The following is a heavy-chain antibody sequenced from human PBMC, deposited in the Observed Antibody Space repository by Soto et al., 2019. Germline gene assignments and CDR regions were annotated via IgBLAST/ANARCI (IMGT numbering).Heavy chain of an antibody. CDR3: ARIGYCSGGSCKNWFDP. D-gene: IGHD2-15*01. Sequence: PGESLKISCKGSGYSCTSYWIGWVRQMPGKGLEWMGIIYPGDSDTRYSPSFQGQVTISADKSISTAYLQWSSLKASDTAMYYCARIGYCSGGSCKNWFDPWGQGTLVTVSS. CDR1: GYSCTSYW. CDR2: IYPGDSDT. J-gene: IGHJ5*02. V-gene: IGHV5-51*01.